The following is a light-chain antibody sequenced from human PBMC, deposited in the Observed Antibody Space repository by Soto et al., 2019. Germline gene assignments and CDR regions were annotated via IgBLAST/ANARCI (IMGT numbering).Light chain of an antibody. V-gene: IGLV8-61*01. CDR1: SGSVSTNYH. Sequence: QTVVTQEPSFSVSPGGTVTLTCGLSSGSVSTNYHPSWYQQTPGQAPRTLIYSTNTRSSGVPDHFSGSILGNKAALTITGAQADDESDYYCVLYMGSGTGVFGGGTQLTVL. CDR3: VLYMGSGTGV. CDR2: STN. J-gene: IGLJ3*02.